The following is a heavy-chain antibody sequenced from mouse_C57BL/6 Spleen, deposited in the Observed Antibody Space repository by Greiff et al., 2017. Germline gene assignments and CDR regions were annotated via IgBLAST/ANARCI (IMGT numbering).Heavy chain of an antibody. V-gene: IGHV1-42*01. CDR2: INPSTGGT. J-gene: IGHJ3*01. D-gene: IGHD2-12*01. Sequence: VQLQQSGPELVKPGASVKISCKASGYSFTGYYMNWVKQSPEKSLEWIGEINPSTGGTTYNQKFKAKATLTVDKSSSTAYMQLKSLTSEDSAVYYCARDDGFPYWGQGTLVTVSA. CDR3: ARDDGFPY. CDR1: GYSFTGYY.